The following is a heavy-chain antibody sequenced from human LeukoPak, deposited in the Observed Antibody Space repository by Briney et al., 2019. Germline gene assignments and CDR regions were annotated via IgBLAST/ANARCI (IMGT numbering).Heavy chain of an antibody. V-gene: IGHV1-46*01. D-gene: IGHD6-19*01. J-gene: IGHJ5*02. Sequence: ASVKVSCKASGYTFTSYYMHWVRQAPGQGLEWVGIINPSGGSTSYAQKFQGRVTMTGDMSTSTVYMELSSLRSEDTAVYYCASQPESGWYDQNWFDPWGQGTLVTVSS. CDR1: GYTFTSYY. CDR3: ASQPESGWYDQNWFDP. CDR2: INPSGGST.